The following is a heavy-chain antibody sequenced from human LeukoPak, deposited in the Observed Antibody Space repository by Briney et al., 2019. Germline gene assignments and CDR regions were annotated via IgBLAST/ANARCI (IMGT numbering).Heavy chain of an antibody. D-gene: IGHD3-22*01. CDR3: ARDYTMTHAFDI. CDR1: GGSMSNYY. CDR2: IYDTGST. V-gene: IGHV4-59*01. Sequence: SETLSLTCSISGGSMSNYYWSWIRQPPGKALEWIGYIYDTGSTNYNPSLKSRVTISIDTSKNQFSLKLSSVTAADTALYYCARDYTMTHAFDIWGRGTLVTVSS. J-gene: IGHJ3*02.